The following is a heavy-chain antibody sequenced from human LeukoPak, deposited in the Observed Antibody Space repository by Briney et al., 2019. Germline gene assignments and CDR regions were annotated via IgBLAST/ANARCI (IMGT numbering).Heavy chain of an antibody. V-gene: IGHV3-23*01. Sequence: GGSLRLSCAASGFTFSSYAMSWVRQAPGKGLEWVSAISGSGGSTYYADSVKGRFTISRDNSKNTLYPQMNSLRAEDTAVYYCAKDSGDSPEYFQHWGQGTLVTVSS. J-gene: IGHJ1*01. D-gene: IGHD4-17*01. CDR3: AKDSGDSPEYFQH. CDR2: ISGSGGST. CDR1: GFTFSSYA.